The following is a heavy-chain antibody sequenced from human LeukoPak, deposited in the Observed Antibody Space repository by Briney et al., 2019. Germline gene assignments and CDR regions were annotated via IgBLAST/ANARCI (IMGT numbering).Heavy chain of an antibody. CDR3: TRNKRGDY. CDR1: GFTFSTYW. D-gene: IGHD1-1*01. CDR2: IKYDGSEK. Sequence: PGGSLRLSCAVSGFTFSTYWMSWARQAPGKGLEWVANIKYDGSEKYYVDSVKGRFTISRDNAKNSLFLQMNSLRAEDSAMYYCTRNKRGDYWGQGTLVTVSS. V-gene: IGHV3-7*01. J-gene: IGHJ4*02.